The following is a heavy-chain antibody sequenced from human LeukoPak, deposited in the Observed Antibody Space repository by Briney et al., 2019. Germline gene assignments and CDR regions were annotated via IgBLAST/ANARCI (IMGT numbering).Heavy chain of an antibody. CDR3: ARAPTTSYCGGDCYPDY. J-gene: IGHJ4*02. Sequence: ASVKVSCKASGYTFTSYGISWVRQAPGQGLEWMGWISAYNGNTNYAQKLRGRVTMTTDTSTSTAYMELRSLRSDDTAVYYCARAPTTSYCGGDCYPDYWGQGTLVTVSS. V-gene: IGHV1-18*01. D-gene: IGHD2-21*02. CDR1: GYTFTSYG. CDR2: ISAYNGNT.